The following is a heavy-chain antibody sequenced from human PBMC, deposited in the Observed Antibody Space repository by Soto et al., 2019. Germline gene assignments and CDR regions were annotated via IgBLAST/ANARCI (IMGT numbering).Heavy chain of an antibody. CDR3: ARGRFTTVTTWWYFDY. CDR1: GYTFTNYY. Sequence: ASVKVSCKASGYTFTNYYIHCVLQSPLQGLEWMGIINPSTGSTTYAQKFQGRVTLTRDTSTSTVYMDLSSLRSEDAAVYYCARGRFTTVTTWWYFDYWGQGALVTVSS. V-gene: IGHV1-46*01. D-gene: IGHD4-17*01. J-gene: IGHJ4*02. CDR2: INPSTGST.